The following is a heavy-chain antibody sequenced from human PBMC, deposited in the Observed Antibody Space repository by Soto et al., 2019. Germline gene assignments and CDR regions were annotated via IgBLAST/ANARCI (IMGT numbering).Heavy chain of an antibody. CDR2: IYPGDSDT. CDR1: GYSFTSYW. Sequence: GESLKISCKGSGYSFTSYWIGWVCQMPGKGLEWMGIIYPGDSDTRYSPSFQGQVTISADKSISTAYLQWSSLKASDTAMYYCARGGRVYYDSSGYYRSNYFDYWGQGTLVTVSS. J-gene: IGHJ4*02. V-gene: IGHV5-51*01. CDR3: ARGGRVYYDSSGYYRSNYFDY. D-gene: IGHD3-22*01.